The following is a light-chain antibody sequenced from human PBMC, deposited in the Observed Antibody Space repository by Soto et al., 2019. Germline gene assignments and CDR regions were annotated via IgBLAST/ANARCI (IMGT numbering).Light chain of an antibody. V-gene: IGKV3-15*01. CDR1: QSISDT. Sequence: VLTQSPATLSLSPWEIATLSCRASQSISDTLAWYQQKPGQAPRLLIHGASTRATGFPARFSGSGSGTDFTLTISSLQSEDFAVYYCQQYNNWPWTFGQGTKVDI. J-gene: IGKJ1*01. CDR2: GAS. CDR3: QQYNNWPWT.